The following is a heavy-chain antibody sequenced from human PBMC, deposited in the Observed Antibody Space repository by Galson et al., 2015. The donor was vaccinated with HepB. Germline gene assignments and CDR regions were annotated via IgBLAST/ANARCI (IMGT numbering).Heavy chain of an antibody. J-gene: IGHJ6*02. V-gene: IGHV1-69*08. CDR1: GGTFSSYS. CDR3: ARSGGYCSNASCHDSFYGMDV. Sequence: SVKVSCKASGGTFSSYSINWVRQAPGQGLEWMGRIIPIVGAANYAQKFQGRVTITADKSASTVYMELRSLRSEDTAVYYCARSGGYCSNASCHDSFYGMDVWGQGTTVTVSS. CDR2: IIPIVGAA. D-gene: IGHD2-2*01.